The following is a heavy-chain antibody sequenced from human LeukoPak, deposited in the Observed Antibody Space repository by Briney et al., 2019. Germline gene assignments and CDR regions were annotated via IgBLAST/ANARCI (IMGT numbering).Heavy chain of an antibody. J-gene: IGHJ3*02. CDR1: GGSIGSSSYY. Sequence: SETLSLTCTVSGGSIGSSSYYWGWIRQPPGKGLEWIGSIYYSGSTYYNPSLKSRVTISVDTSKNQFSLKLSSVTAADTAVYYCARAWRRYPDAFDIWGQGTMVTVSS. V-gene: IGHV4-39*01. CDR3: ARAWRRYPDAFDI. CDR2: IYYSGST. D-gene: IGHD3-9*01.